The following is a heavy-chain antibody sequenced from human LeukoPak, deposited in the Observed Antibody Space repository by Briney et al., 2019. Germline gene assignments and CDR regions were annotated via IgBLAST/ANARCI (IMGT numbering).Heavy chain of an antibody. Sequence: SETLSLTCTVSGGSISSYYWSWIRQPPGKGLEWIGYIYYSGSTNYNPSLKSRVTISVDTSKNQFSLKLSSVTAADTAVYYCARGYDYVWGSYRPPPLGYWGQGTLVTVSS. J-gene: IGHJ4*02. CDR2: IYYSGST. D-gene: IGHD3-16*02. CDR3: ARGYDYVWGSYRPPPLGY. V-gene: IGHV4-59*12. CDR1: GGSISSYY.